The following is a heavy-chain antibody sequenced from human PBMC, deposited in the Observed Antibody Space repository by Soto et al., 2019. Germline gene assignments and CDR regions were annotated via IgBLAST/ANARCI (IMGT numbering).Heavy chain of an antibody. D-gene: IGHD4-4*01. Sequence: ASVKVSCKASGYTFTSYDINWVRQATGQGLEWMGWMNPNSGNTGYAQKFQGRVTMTRNTSISTAYMELSSLRSEDTAVYYCARGDATVTTYYYYYMDVWGKGTTVTVSS. J-gene: IGHJ6*03. CDR2: MNPNSGNT. V-gene: IGHV1-8*01. CDR1: GYTFTSYD. CDR3: ARGDATVTTYYYYYMDV.